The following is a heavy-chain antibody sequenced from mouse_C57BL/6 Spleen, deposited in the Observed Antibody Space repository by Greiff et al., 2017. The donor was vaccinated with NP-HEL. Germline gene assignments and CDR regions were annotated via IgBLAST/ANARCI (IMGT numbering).Heavy chain of an antibody. V-gene: IGHV1-64*01. J-gene: IGHJ2*01. CDR1: GYTFTSYW. CDR2: IHPDSGST. Sequence: QVQLQQPGAELVKPGASVKLSCTASGYTFTSYWMHWVKQRPGQGLEWIGMIHPDSGSTNYNEKFKSKATLTVDKSSSTAYLQLSSLTSEDSAVYYCARAGPYFDYWGQGTTLTVSS. CDR3: ARAGPYFDY. D-gene: IGHD3-1*01.